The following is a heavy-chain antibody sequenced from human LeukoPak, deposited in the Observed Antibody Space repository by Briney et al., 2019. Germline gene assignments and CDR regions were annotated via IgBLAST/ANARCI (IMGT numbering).Heavy chain of an antibody. CDR3: AKQRTYYYGSGYDY. CDR1: GFSVIGDR. J-gene: IGHJ4*02. Sequence: GGSLRLSCAASGFSVIGDRMNWVRQAPGKGLECVSAISGSGGSTYYADSVKGRFTISRDNSKNTQYLQMNSLRAEDTAVYYCAKQRTYYYGSGYDYWGQGTLVTVSS. D-gene: IGHD3-10*01. CDR2: ISGSGGST. V-gene: IGHV3-23*01.